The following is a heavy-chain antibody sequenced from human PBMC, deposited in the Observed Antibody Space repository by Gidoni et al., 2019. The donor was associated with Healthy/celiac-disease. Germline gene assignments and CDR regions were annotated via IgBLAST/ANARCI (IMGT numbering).Heavy chain of an antibody. CDR3: ARDHPSYDFWSGAFDY. CDR1: GYTFTSYA. CDR2: INAGNGNT. Sequence: QVQLVQSGAEVKKPGASVKVSCKASGYTFTSYAMHWVRQAPGQRLGWMGWINAGNGNTNYSQKFQGRVTITRNTSASTAYMELSSLRSEDTAVYYCARDHPSYDFWSGAFDYWGQGTLVTVSS. J-gene: IGHJ4*02. D-gene: IGHD3-3*01. V-gene: IGHV1-3*01.